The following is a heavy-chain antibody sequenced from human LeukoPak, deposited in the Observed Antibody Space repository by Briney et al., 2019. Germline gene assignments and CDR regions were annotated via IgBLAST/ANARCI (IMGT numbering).Heavy chain of an antibody. CDR2: INPNSGGT. CDR3: ARIPEYQLLRGDY. Sequence: ASVKVSCKASGYTFTGYYMHWVRQAPGQGLEWMGRINPNSGGTNYAQKLQGRVTMTTDTSTSTAYMELRSLRSDDTAVYYCARIPEYQLLRGDYWGQGTLVTVSS. V-gene: IGHV1-2*02. D-gene: IGHD2-2*01. J-gene: IGHJ4*02. CDR1: GYTFTGYY.